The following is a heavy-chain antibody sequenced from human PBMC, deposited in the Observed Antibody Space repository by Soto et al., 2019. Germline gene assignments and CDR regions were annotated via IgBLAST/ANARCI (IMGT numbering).Heavy chain of an antibody. CDR2: IYHSGST. D-gene: IGHD6-13*01. CDR3: ARAYSSSWFDY. J-gene: IGHJ4*02. CDR1: GGSISSGGYS. Sequence: QLQLQESGSGLVKPSQTLSLTCAVSGGSISSGGYSWSWIRQPPGKGLEWIGYIYHSGSTSYNPSLKSRVTISVGRSENQFSLKLSSVAAADTDVYYCARAYSSSWFDYWGQGTLVTVSS. V-gene: IGHV4-30-2*01.